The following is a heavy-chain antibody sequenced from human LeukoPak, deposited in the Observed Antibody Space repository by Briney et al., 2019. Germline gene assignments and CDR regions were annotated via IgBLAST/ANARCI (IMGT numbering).Heavy chain of an antibody. Sequence: PGGSLRLSCAASGFTFSTYSMNWVRQAPGKGLEWISYISSGGSTIFYADSVKGRFTISRGDAKNSPYLQMNGLRAEDTAVYYCVTEGIVVLTDSWGQGTLVTVSS. J-gene: IGHJ5*01. CDR1: GFTFSTYS. CDR2: ISSGGSTI. CDR3: VTEGIVVLTDS. D-gene: IGHD2-2*01. V-gene: IGHV3-48*01.